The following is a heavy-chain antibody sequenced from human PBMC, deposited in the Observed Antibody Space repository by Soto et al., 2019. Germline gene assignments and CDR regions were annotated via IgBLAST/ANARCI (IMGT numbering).Heavy chain of an antibody. J-gene: IGHJ5*02. CDR2: INPNSGHT. CDR3: ARGQVVNFDNWFDP. CDR1: GYTFTTYG. Sequence: QIQLLQSGAEVKKPGTSVKVSGQASGYTFTTYGIIWVRQAPGQGLEWMGWINPNSGHTNYAQNLKDRATMTTDTSTNTVYMELRSLRSDDTAVYFCARGQVVNFDNWFDPWGQGTLVTVSS. V-gene: IGHV1-18*01. D-gene: IGHD1-20*01.